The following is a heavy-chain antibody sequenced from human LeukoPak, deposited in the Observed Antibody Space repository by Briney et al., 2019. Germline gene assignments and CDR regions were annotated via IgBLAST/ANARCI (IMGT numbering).Heavy chain of an antibody. CDR2: MNPNSGNT. CDR1: GYTFTKYD. CDR3: TREGDFWDFHL. Sequence: GASVKVSCKASGYTFTKYDINWVRQATGQGPEWLGWMNPNSGNTGYAPKFQGRVTLTRDTSISTAYMELSSLRPEDTAVYYCTREGDFWDFHLWGQGTMVTVSS. J-gene: IGHJ3*01. D-gene: IGHD3-3*01. V-gene: IGHV1-8*03.